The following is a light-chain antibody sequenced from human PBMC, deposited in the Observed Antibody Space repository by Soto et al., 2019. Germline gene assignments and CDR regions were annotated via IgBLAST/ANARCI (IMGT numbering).Light chain of an antibody. CDR3: QQYGNSPPGT. J-gene: IGKJ5*01. Sequence: IVLTQSPATLSLSPGKRATLSCRASQSVGNSHVAWYQQRRGLPPRLLIYGASNRATGIPDRFSGSGSGADFTLTISRLEPEDFAVYFCQQYGNSPPGTFGQGTRLEIK. CDR2: GAS. CDR1: QSVGNSH. V-gene: IGKV3-20*01.